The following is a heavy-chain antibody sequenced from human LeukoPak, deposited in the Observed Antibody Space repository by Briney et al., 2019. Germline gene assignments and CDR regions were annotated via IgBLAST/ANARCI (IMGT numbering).Heavy chain of an antibody. J-gene: IGHJ4*02. CDR2: ISGSGGST. CDR3: AKGPLPRTHFDWLSEFDY. CDR1: GFTFSSYA. D-gene: IGHD3-9*01. Sequence: PGGSLRLSCAASGFTFSSYAMSWVRQAPGKGLGWVSAISGSGGSTYYADSVKGRFTISRDNSKNTLYLQMNSLRAEDTAVYYCAKGPLPRTHFDWLSEFDYWGQGTLVTVSS. V-gene: IGHV3-23*01.